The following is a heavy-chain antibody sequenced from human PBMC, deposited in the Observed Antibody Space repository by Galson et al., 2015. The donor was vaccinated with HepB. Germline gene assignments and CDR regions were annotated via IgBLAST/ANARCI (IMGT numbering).Heavy chain of an antibody. CDR1: GFTFSSYA. D-gene: IGHD3-9*01. CDR3: ARRAHYDILTGQNYYMDV. Sequence: SLRLSCAASGFTFSSYAMHWVRQAPGKGLEWVSYISSSSSTIYYADSVKGRFTISRDNAKNSLYLQMNSLRAEDTAVYYCARRAHYDILTGQNYYMDVWGKGTTVTVSS. V-gene: IGHV3-48*01. J-gene: IGHJ6*03. CDR2: ISSSSSTI.